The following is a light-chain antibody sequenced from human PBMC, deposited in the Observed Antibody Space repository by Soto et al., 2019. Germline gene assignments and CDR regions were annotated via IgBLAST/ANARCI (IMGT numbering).Light chain of an antibody. CDR2: GAS. V-gene: IGKV3-15*01. J-gene: IGKJ1*01. Sequence: EIVMTQSPATLSVSPGERATLSCRASRSVSGNLAWYQQKPGQAPRLLIYGASTRATAIPARFSGSGSGTEFTLTISSLQSEDFAVYYCQQYNNWPPWTFGQGTKVEIK. CDR3: QQYNNWPPWT. CDR1: RSVSGN.